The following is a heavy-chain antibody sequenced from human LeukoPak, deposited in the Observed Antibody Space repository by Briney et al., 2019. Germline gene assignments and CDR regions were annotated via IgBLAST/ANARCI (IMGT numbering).Heavy chain of an antibody. Sequence: PSQTLALTCTVAGGSISSGDYYWSRIRQPPGKGPEWIGYIYYSGSTYYNPSLKSRVTISVDTSKNQFSLKLSSVTAADTAVYYCARAIQLWRWFDYWGQGTLVTVSS. CDR2: IYYSGST. D-gene: IGHD5-18*01. CDR3: ARAIQLWRWFDY. V-gene: IGHV4-30-4*08. CDR1: GGSISSGDYY. J-gene: IGHJ4*02.